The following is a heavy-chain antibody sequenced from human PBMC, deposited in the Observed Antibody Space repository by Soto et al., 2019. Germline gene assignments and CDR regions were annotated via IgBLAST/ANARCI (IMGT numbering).Heavy chain of an antibody. V-gene: IGHV1-69*02. CDR1: GGTFSSYT. J-gene: IGHJ4*02. CDR2: IIPILGIA. D-gene: IGHD3-3*01. CDR3: AAASYDFWSGYYAEVWGY. Sequence: SVKVSCKASGGTFSSYTISWVRQAPGQGLEWMGRIIPILGIANYAQKFQERVTITRDMSTSTAYTELSSLRSEDTAVYYCAAASYDFWSGYYAEVWGYWGQGTLVTVSS.